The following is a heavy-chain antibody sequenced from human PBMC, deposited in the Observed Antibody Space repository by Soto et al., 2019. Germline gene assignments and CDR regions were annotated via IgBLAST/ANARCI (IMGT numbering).Heavy chain of an antibody. J-gene: IGHJ4*02. CDR3: AGRTGYPFDY. Sequence: PGGSLRLSCAASGFIFSNYAMNWVRQAPGKGLEWVSAVGGNGLDTYYADSVKGRFTISRDNSKNTLYLQMNSLRAEDTAAYYCAGRTGYPFDYWGQGTLVTVSS. V-gene: IGHV3-23*01. CDR1: GFIFSNYA. CDR2: VGGNGLDT. D-gene: IGHD3-9*01.